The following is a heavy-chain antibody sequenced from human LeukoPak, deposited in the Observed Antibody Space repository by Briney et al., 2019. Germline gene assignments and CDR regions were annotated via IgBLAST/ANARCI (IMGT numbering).Heavy chain of an antibody. CDR3: AKGPEYSSGWSLDY. CDR2: IKQDGSEK. CDR1: GFTFSSYW. V-gene: IGHV3-7*01. Sequence: PGGSLRLSCAASGFTFSSYWMSWVRQAPGKGLEWVANIKQDGSEKYYVDSVKGRFTISRDNSKNTLYLQMNSLRAEDTAVYYCAKGPEYSSGWSLDYWGQGTLVTVSS. D-gene: IGHD6-19*01. J-gene: IGHJ4*02.